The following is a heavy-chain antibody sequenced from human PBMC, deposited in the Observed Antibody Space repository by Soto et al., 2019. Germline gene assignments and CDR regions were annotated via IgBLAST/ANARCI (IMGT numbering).Heavy chain of an antibody. CDR1: GGSVSSDTHY. V-gene: IGHV4-61*01. J-gene: IGHJ6*02. Sequence: SETLSLTCTVSGGSVSSDTHYWSWIRQPPGKRLEWIGFIYSSGSTNYNPSLKSRVTMSVDTSKNQFSLKLRSVIVADTAVYFCTRPGFGDFVDPYDYGIDVWGQGTTVTVSS. CDR3: TRPGFGDFVDPYDYGIDV. D-gene: IGHD2-2*01. CDR2: IYSSGST.